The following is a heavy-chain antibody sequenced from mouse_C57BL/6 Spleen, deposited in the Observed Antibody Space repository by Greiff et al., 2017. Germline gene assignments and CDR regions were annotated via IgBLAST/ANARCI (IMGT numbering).Heavy chain of an antibody. CDR2: INPYNGDT. D-gene: IGHD1-1*01. CDR3: ARWDYYGSSYWYFDV. J-gene: IGHJ1*03. Sequence: VQLQQSGPELVKPGDSVKISCKASGYSFTGYFMNWVMQSPGKSLEWIGRINPYNGDTFYNQKFKGKATLTVDKSSSTAHMELRSLTSEDSAVYYCARWDYYGSSYWYFDVWGTGTTVTVSS. V-gene: IGHV1-20*01. CDR1: GYSFTGYF.